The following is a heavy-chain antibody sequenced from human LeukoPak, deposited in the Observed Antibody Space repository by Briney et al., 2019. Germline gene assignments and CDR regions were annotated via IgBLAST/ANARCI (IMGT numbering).Heavy chain of an antibody. Sequence: ASVKVSCKASGYTFTSYGISWVRQAPGQRLEWMGWISAYNGNTNYAQKLQGRVTMTTDTSTSTAYMELRSLRSDDTAVYYCARAPSSSWYVDYYYYMDVWGKGTTVTVSS. CDR3: ARAPSSSWYVDYYYYMDV. CDR1: GYTFTSYG. CDR2: ISAYNGNT. D-gene: IGHD6-13*01. J-gene: IGHJ6*03. V-gene: IGHV1-18*01.